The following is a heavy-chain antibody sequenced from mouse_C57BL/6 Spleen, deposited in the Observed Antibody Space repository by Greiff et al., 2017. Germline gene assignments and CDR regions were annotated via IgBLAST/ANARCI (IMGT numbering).Heavy chain of an antibody. CDR2: IYPGDGDT. CDR3: ARSSTTPDFFAY. Sequence: VKLVESGPELVKPGASVKISCKASGYAFSSSWMNWVKQRPGKGLEWIGRIYPGDGDTNYNGKFKGKATLTADKSSSTAYMQLSSLTSEDSAVYVCARSSTTPDFFAYWGQGTLVTVSA. V-gene: IGHV1-82*01. CDR1: GYAFSSSW. J-gene: IGHJ3*01. D-gene: IGHD1-1*01.